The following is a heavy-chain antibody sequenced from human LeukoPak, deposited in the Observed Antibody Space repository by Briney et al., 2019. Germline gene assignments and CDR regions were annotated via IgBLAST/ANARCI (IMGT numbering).Heavy chain of an antibody. J-gene: IGHJ4*02. D-gene: IGHD1-1*01. CDR2: IRSKAYGETA. CDR3: TRDRGAYNLYDY. V-gene: IGHV3-49*03. Sequence: PGGTLRLSCKASGFIFGDYYMNWIRQAPGKGLEWVGFIRSKAYGETADYAASVKGRFTISRDDSKAIAYLQMNSLKTEDTAVYHCTRDRGAYNLYDYWGQGTLVTVSS. CDR1: GFIFGDYY.